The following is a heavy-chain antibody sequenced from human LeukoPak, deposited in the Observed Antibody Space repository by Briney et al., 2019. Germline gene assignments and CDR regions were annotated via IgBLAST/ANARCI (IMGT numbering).Heavy chain of an antibody. D-gene: IGHD3-3*01. J-gene: IGHJ3*02. CDR1: GGSISSSSYY. V-gene: IGHV4-39*07. CDR2: IYYSGST. Sequence: SETLSLTCTVSGGSISSSSYYWGWILQPPGKGLEWIGSIYYSGSTYYNPSLKSRVTISVDTSKNQFSLKLSSVTAADTAVYYCARAYYDFWSGYPLGAFDIWGQGTMVTVSS. CDR3: ARAYYDFWSGYPLGAFDI.